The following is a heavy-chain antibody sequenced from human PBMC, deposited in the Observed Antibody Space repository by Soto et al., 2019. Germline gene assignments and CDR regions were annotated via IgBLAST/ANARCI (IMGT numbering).Heavy chain of an antibody. Sequence: SETLSLTCAVYGGSFSGYYWSWIRQSPGKGLEWIGEINHSGSTNYNPSLKSRVTISVDTSKNQFSLKLSSVTAADTAVYYCASIRGYSGYDARNFDYWGQGTLVTVYS. V-gene: IGHV4-34*01. D-gene: IGHD5-12*01. CDR2: INHSGST. CDR3: ASIRGYSGYDARNFDY. CDR1: GGSFSGYY. J-gene: IGHJ4*02.